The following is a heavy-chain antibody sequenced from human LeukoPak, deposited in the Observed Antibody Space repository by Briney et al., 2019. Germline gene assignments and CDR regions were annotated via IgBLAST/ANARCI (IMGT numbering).Heavy chain of an antibody. Sequence: GGSLKISCKGSGYSFTSYWIGWVRQMPGKGLEWMGIIYPGDSDTRYSPSFQGQVTISADKSISTAYLQWSSLKASDTAMYYCARLDGIVATIGWFDPWGQGTLVTVSS. V-gene: IGHV5-51*01. D-gene: IGHD5-12*01. CDR1: GYSFTSYW. J-gene: IGHJ5*02. CDR2: IYPGDSDT. CDR3: ARLDGIVATIGWFDP.